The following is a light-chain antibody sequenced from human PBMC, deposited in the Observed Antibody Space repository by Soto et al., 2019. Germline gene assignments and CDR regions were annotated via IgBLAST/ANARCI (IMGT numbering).Light chain of an antibody. Sequence: DIQMTQSPSSPCASLGDRVTITWGASQGISNYLAWYQQKPGKVPKLLIYAASTLQSGVPSRFSVSGSGTDFTLTISSLQHEDVATYYCQKYNSATRTFCQGTKVDIK. CDR1: QGISNY. V-gene: IGKV1-27*01. CDR2: AAS. J-gene: IGKJ1*01. CDR3: QKYNSATRT.